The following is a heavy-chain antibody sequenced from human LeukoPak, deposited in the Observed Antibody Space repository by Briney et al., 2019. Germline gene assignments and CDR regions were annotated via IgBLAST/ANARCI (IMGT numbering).Heavy chain of an antibody. CDR3: ARALGRRAVAYQRGYSHGTLDY. CDR2: INHSGRT. Sequence: SETLSLTCAVYGGSLGGYYWSWIRQPPGEWLGWIGEINHSGRTNYNPSLKSRVTRSGDTPKNQFSLKLSCVTAADTAVYYCARALGRRAVAYQRGYSHGTLDYWGQGTLVTVSS. CDR1: GGSLGGYY. J-gene: IGHJ4*02. V-gene: IGHV4-34*01. D-gene: IGHD5-18*01.